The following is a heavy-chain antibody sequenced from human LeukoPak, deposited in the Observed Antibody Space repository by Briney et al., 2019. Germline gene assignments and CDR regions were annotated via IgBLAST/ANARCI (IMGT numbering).Heavy chain of an antibody. CDR2: IYPGDSDT. J-gene: IGHJ3*02. CDR3: ARERPESAYYYDSKAFDI. CDR1: GYSFTSYW. D-gene: IGHD3-22*01. V-gene: IGHV5-51*01. Sequence: GEALKISCKGSGYSFTSYWIGWGRQMPGKGLEWMGIIYPGDSDTRYSPSFQGQVTISADKSISTAYLQWSSLKASDTAMYYCARERPESAYYYDSKAFDIWGQGTMVTVSS.